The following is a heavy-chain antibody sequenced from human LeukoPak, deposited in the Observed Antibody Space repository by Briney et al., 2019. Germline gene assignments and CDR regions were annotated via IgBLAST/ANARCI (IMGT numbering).Heavy chain of an antibody. Sequence: SETLSLTCTVSGGSVSSGSYYWSRIRQPPGKGLEWIGYIYYSGSTNYNPSLKSRVTISVDKSRNQFSLKLTSVTAADTAVYYCARGEVYFDYWGQGTLVTVSS. CDR2: IYYSGST. CDR3: ARGEVYFDY. J-gene: IGHJ4*02. V-gene: IGHV4-61*01. CDR1: GGSVSSGSYY. D-gene: IGHD3-16*01.